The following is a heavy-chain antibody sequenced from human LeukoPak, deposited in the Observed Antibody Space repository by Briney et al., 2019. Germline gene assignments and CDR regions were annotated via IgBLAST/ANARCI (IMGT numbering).Heavy chain of an antibody. D-gene: IGHD3-22*01. J-gene: IGHJ3*02. CDR3: ARSGYRFDAFDI. CDR2: IYYSGST. CDR1: GGSISSGDYY. Sequence: SQTLSLTCTVSGGSISSGDYYWSWIRQPPGKGLEWIGYIYYSGSTYYNPSLKSRVTISVDTSKNQFSLKLSSVTAADTAVYYCARSGYRFDAFDIWGQGTMVTVSS. V-gene: IGHV4-30-4*01.